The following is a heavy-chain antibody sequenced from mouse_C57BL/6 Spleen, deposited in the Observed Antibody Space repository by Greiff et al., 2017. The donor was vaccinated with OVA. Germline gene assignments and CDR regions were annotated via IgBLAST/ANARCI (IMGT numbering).Heavy chain of an antibody. V-gene: IGHV1-15*01. J-gene: IGHJ4*01. Sequence: QVQLQQSGAELVRPGASVTLSCKASGYTFTDYEMHWVKQTPVHGLEWIGAIDPETGGTAYNQKFKGKAILTADKSSSTAYMELRSLTSEDSAVYYCTRLITTGGYYYAMDYWGQGTSVTVSS. CDR1: GYTFTDYE. CDR3: TRLITTGGYYYAMDY. CDR2: IDPETGGT. D-gene: IGHD2-4*01.